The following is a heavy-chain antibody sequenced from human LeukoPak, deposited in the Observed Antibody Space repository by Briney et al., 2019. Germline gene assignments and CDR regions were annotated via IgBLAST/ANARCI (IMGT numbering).Heavy chain of an antibody. CDR3: ARAYCGGDCYNSRGWFDP. D-gene: IGHD2-21*02. Sequence: PSETLSLTCAVYGGSFSGYYWSWIRQPPGKGLEWIGEINHSGSTYYTPSLKSRVTISVGTSTNQFSLKLSSVTAADTAVYYCARAYCGGDCYNSRGWFDPWGQGTLVTVSS. CDR2: INHSGST. V-gene: IGHV4-34*01. CDR1: GGSFSGYY. J-gene: IGHJ5*02.